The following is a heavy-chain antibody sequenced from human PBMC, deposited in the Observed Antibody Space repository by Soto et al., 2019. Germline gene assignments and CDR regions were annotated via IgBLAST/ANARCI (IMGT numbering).Heavy chain of an antibody. CDR2: IGNSGGNT. Sequence: GGSLRLSCAASGFTFSTYAMIWVRQTPGKGLEWVSRIGNSGGNTFYADSVKGRFTTSRDNSKNTLFLEMNSLKAEDTAVYYCARSPLGEYWGQGTQVTVSS. V-gene: IGHV3-23*01. J-gene: IGHJ4*02. CDR3: ARSPLGEY. D-gene: IGHD3-16*01. CDR1: GFTFSTYA.